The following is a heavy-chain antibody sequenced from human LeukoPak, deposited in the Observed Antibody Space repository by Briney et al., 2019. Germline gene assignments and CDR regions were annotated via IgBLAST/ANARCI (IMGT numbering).Heavy chain of an antibody. Sequence: PSETLSLTCTVSGGSISSSSYYWGWIRQPPGKGLEWIGSIYYSGSTYYNPSLKSRVTISVDTSKNQFSLKLSSVTAADTAVYYCASHAYCGGDCYTFDYWGQGTLVTVSS. V-gene: IGHV4-39*01. CDR3: ASHAYCGGDCYTFDY. D-gene: IGHD2-21*02. CDR1: GGSISSSSYY. CDR2: IYYSGST. J-gene: IGHJ4*02.